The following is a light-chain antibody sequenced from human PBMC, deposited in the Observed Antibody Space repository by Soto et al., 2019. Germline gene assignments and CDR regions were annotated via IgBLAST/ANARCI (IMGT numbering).Light chain of an antibody. J-gene: IGKJ2*01. CDR3: QQCKNWPYT. CDR1: HSVANR. CDR2: DVF. Sequence: EIVMTQSPATLSVSPGERVTLSCRASHSVANRLAWYQQKPGQAPRLLIYDVFNRVTGVQARFSGSGSGTDFTFTISSLQSEDFAVYYCQQCKNWPYTFGQRTKLEVK. V-gene: IGKV3-15*01.